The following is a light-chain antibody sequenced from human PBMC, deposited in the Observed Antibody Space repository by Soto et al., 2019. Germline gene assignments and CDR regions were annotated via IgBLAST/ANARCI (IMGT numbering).Light chain of an antibody. CDR1: QTISSW. V-gene: IGKV1-5*01. J-gene: IGKJ1*01. CDR3: QQYNSYSPWA. CDR2: GAS. Sequence: DIQMTQSPSTLSASVGDTVTITCRASQTISSWLAWYQQKPGKAPKLLIYGASSLESGVPSRFSGSGSGTEFTLTISSLQPDDFATYYCQQYNSYSPWAFGHGTKV.